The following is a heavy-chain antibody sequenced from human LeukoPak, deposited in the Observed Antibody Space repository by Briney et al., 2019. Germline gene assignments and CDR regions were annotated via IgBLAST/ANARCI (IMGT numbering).Heavy chain of an antibody. CDR2: IYYSGST. Sequence: SETLSLTCTVSGGSVSSGSYYWSWIRQPPGKGLEWIGYIYYSGSTNYNPSLKSRVTISVDTSKNQFSLKLSSVTAADTAVYYCAGTYYDILTGYHARDYYGMDVWGQGTTVTVSS. V-gene: IGHV4-61*01. CDR3: AGTYYDILTGYHARDYYGMDV. CDR1: GGSVSSGSYY. D-gene: IGHD3-9*01. J-gene: IGHJ6*02.